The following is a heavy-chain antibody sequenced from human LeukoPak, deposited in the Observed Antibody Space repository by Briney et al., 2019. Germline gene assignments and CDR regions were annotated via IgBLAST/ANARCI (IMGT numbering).Heavy chain of an antibody. D-gene: IGHD5-24*01. J-gene: IGHJ3*02. CDR2: ISSSSSYI. Sequence: WIRQPPGKGLEWVSSISSSSSYIYYADSVKGRFTISRDNAKNSLYLQMNSLRAEDTAVYYCARDLGYNSPEDAFDIWGQGTMVTVSS. CDR3: ARDLGYNSPEDAFDI. V-gene: IGHV3-21*01.